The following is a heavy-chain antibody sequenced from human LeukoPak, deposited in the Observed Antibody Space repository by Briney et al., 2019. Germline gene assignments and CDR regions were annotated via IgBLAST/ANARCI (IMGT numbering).Heavy chain of an antibody. CDR1: GGSINSHY. D-gene: IGHD6-19*01. CDR3: VRRDTGWNYFDY. CDR2: IYYTGKI. J-gene: IGHJ4*02. Sequence: SETLSLTCAVSGGSINSHYWGWIRQPPGKGPQWLGDIYYTGKINYNPSLKSRGTITLDTSKYHLSLNLTSVLAADTAIYYCVRRDTGWNYFDYWGQGILVTVSS. V-gene: IGHV4-59*08.